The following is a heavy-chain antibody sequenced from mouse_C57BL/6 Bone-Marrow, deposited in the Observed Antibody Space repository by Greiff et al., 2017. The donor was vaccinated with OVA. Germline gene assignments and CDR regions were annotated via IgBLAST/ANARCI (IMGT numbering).Heavy chain of an antibody. CDR3: ARVYYDYDYYFDY. CDR1: GYTFTSYW. D-gene: IGHD2-4*01. CDR2: IDPSDSYT. V-gene: IGHV1-50*01. J-gene: IGHJ2*01. Sequence: QVQLQQPGAELVKPGASVKLSCKASGYTFTSYWMQWVKQRPGQGLEWIGEIDPSDSYTNYTQKFKGKSTLTVDTSSSTAYMQLSSLTSEDSAVYDCARVYYDYDYYFDYWGQGTTLTVSS.